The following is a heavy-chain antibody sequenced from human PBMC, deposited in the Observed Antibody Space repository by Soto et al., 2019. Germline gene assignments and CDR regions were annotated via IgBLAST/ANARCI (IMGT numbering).Heavy chain of an antibody. Sequence: EVRLVQSGGGAERPGGSLRLSCAVSGFSFDDYSMTWVRQAPGKGLEWVCGVNWNGDRTDYADSVRGRFTISRDNAKIVLFLERNSLRGEDTALYYCARDSDDSTGWYDHWGQGTLVSVSS. CDR3: ARDSDDSTGWYDH. CDR2: VNWNGDRT. D-gene: IGHD4-4*01. V-gene: IGHV3-20*04. J-gene: IGHJ5*02. CDR1: GFSFDDYS.